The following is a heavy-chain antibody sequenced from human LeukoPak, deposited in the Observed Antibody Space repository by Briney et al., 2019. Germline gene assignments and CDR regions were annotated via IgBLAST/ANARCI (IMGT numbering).Heavy chain of an antibody. Sequence: PGESLKISCKGSGYSFTGYWISWVRQMPGKGLEWMGRIDPSDSYTNYSPSFEGHVTISADRSTNTAYLQWSSLKASDTAMYYCARQGGATPGYWGQGTLVTVSS. V-gene: IGHV5-10-1*01. CDR2: IDPSDSYT. CDR1: GYSFTGYW. D-gene: IGHD1-26*01. J-gene: IGHJ4*02. CDR3: ARQGGATPGY.